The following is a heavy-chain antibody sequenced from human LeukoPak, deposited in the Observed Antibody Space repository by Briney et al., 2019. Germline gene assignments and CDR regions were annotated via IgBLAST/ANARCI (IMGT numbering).Heavy chain of an antibody. CDR2: FYHGGSA. CDR1: GYSISSGYY. J-gene: IGHJ4*02. V-gene: IGHV4-38-2*02. CDR3: ARGPTTWPPLDY. D-gene: IGHD4-17*01. Sequence: SETLSLTCSVSGYSISSGYYWGWVRQPPGKGLEWIGSFYHGGSAYYSPSLKSRVTISVDTSKNQFSLKLTSVSAADTAVYFCARGPTTWPPLDYWGPGTLVTVSS.